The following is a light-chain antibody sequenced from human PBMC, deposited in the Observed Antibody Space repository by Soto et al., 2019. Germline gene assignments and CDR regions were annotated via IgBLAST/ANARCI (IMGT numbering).Light chain of an antibody. J-gene: IGLJ2*01. V-gene: IGLV2-11*01. Sequence: QSALTQPRSVSGSPGQSVTISCTGTSSDVGGYNYVSWYQQHPGKAPKLMIYDVSKRPSGVPDRFSGSKSGNTASLTISGLQAEDEADYYCCSYAGSDTPRVVFGGGTKVTVL. CDR2: DVS. CDR3: CSYAGSDTPRVV. CDR1: SSDVGGYNY.